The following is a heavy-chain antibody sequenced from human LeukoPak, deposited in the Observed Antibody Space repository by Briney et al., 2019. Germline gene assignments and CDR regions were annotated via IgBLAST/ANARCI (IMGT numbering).Heavy chain of an antibody. J-gene: IGHJ4*02. Sequence: SETLSLTCAVYGGSFSGYYWSWTRQPPGKGLEWIGEINHSGSTNYNPSLKSRVTISVDTSKNQFSLKLSSVTAADTAVYYCARVTSSWYYFDYWGQGTLVTVSS. CDR2: INHSGST. V-gene: IGHV4-34*01. CDR3: ARVTSSWYYFDY. CDR1: GGSFSGYY. D-gene: IGHD6-13*01.